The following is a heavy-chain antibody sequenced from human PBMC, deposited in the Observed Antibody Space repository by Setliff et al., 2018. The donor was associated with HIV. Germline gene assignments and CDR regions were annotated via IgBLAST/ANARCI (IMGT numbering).Heavy chain of an antibody. J-gene: IGHJ6*03. CDR1: GYTFNNYA. CDR2: ISAGSYTT. CDR3: ARRGFVSAWYDKPIYFYYYMDV. D-gene: IGHD6-19*01. Sequence: GGSLRLSCAASGYTFNNYAITWVRQAPGKGLEWVSGISAGSYTTYYADSVKGRFTISRDNSKNTLYLQMNNLRAEDTAVYCCARRGFVSAWYDKPIYFYYYMDVWGKGTTVTVSS. V-gene: IGHV3-23*01.